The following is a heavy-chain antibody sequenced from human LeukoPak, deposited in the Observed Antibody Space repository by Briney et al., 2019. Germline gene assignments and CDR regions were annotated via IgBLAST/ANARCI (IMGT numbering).Heavy chain of an antibody. CDR1: GGSISSGDYY. D-gene: IGHD3-16*01. CDR3: ARVEGGFDY. Sequence: SETLSLTCTVSGGSISSGDYYWSWIRQPPGKGLEWIGYIYYSGSTYYNPSLKSRVTISVDTSMNQFPLKLSSVTAADTAVYYCARVEGGFDYWGQGTLVTVSS. J-gene: IGHJ4*02. CDR2: IYYSGST. V-gene: IGHV4-30-4*08.